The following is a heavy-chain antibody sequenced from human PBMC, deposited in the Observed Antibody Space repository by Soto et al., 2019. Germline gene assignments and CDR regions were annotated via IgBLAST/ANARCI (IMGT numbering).Heavy chain of an antibody. V-gene: IGHV3-13*01. CDR3: ARRNIVVVPGPLGHYYYYYMDV. D-gene: IGHD2-2*01. CDR2: IGTAGDT. J-gene: IGHJ6*03. Sequence: GGSLRLSCAASGFTFSSYDMHWVRQATGKGLEWVSAIGTAGDTYYPGSVKGRFTISRENAKNSLYLQMNSLRAGDTAVYYCARRNIVVVPGPLGHYYYYYMDVWGKGTTVTVSS. CDR1: GFTFSSYD.